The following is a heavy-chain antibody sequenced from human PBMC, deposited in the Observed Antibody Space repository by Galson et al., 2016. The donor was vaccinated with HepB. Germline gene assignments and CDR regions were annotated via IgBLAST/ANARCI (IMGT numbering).Heavy chain of an antibody. CDR3: ARVRGTTIFQVAENYFDP. CDR1: GVSISSYY. D-gene: IGHD3-3*01. J-gene: IGHJ5*02. V-gene: IGHV4-59*01. Sequence: ETLSLTCAVSGVSISSYYWSWIRQPPGKGLAWIGYIYYTGHTKTNSSLKSRVTLSVDTSTNHFYLNLTSVTAADTAVYYCARVRGTTIFQVAENYFDPWGPGVLVTVSS. CDR2: IYYTGHT.